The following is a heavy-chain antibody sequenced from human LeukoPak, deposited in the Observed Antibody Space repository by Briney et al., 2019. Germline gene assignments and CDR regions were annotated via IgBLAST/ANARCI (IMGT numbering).Heavy chain of an antibody. J-gene: IGHJ6*03. CDR1: GGSISSSSYY. CDR2: IYYSGST. V-gene: IGHV4-39*07. Sequence: SEPLSLPCTVSGGSISSSSYYWGWIRQPPGKGLECIGSIYYSGSTYYNPSLKSRVTISVDTSKTQFSLKLRSVTAADTAVYYCARVVVVVVAATPLYYYYMDVWGKGTTVTVSS. D-gene: IGHD2-15*01. CDR3: ARVVVVVVAATPLYYYYMDV.